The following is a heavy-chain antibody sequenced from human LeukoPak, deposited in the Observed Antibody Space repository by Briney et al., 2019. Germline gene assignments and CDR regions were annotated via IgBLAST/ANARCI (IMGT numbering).Heavy chain of an antibody. V-gene: IGHV4-39*01. D-gene: IGHD3-10*01. CDR2: INYGGTT. CDR3: ARYVVYGSGKYYFDY. J-gene: IGHJ4*02. CDR1: GGSISSSNYF. Sequence: TSETLSLTCTVSGGSISSSNYFWSCIRQPPGQELEWSASINYGGTTYYNPSLKSRVTISVDTSNNQFSLRLTSGTAADTAVYLCARYVVYGSGKYYFDYWGQGSVVSVSS.